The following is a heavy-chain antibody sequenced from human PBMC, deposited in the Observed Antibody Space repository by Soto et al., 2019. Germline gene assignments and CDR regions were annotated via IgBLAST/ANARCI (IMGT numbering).Heavy chain of an antibody. D-gene: IGHD4-4*01. CDR1: GFAFSSYG. CDR2: ISYDGSNK. J-gene: IGHJ4*02. Sequence: QVQVVESGRGVVQPGRSLRLSCAASGFAFSSYGFHWVRQAPGKGLEWVAVISYDGSNKIHADSVKGRFTISRDNSKNTVYLQMNSLRTDDTAVYYCAKSDYSHFYFDYWGQGTLVTVSP. CDR3: AKSDYSHFYFDY. V-gene: IGHV3-30*18.